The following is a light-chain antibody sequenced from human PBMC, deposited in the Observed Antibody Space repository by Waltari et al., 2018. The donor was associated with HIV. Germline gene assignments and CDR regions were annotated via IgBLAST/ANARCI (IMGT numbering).Light chain of an antibody. V-gene: IGLV1-51*01. CDR1: SSHIGNNY. CDR2: DNN. J-gene: IGLJ3*02. CDR3: GTWDTSLSAGV. Sequence: QSVLTQPPSVSAAPGQKVVISCSGSSSHIGNNYVSWFQQLPGTAPKLIIFDNNKRPSGIPDRFSGSRSGTSATLTITGLQTGDEADYYCGTWDTSLSAGVFGGGTKVTVL.